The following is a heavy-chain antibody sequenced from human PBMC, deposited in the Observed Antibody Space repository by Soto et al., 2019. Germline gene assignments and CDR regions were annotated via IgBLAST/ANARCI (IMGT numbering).Heavy chain of an antibody. V-gene: IGHV4-39*01. CDR3: ARHPSDFWFDP. CDR1: GGSISSSSYF. Sequence: SETLSLTCSVSGGSISSSSYFWGWIRQPPGKGLEWIGSIYYSGSTYYNPSLKSRVTVSVDTSKNQFSLKLSSVTAADTAVYYGARHPSDFWFDPWGQGTLVTVSS. D-gene: IGHD2-21*02. CDR2: IYYSGST. J-gene: IGHJ5*02.